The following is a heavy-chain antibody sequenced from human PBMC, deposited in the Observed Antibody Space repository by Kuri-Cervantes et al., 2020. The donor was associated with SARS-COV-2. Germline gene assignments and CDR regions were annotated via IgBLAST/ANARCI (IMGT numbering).Heavy chain of an antibody. Sequence: SETLSLTCTVSGGSISSSSYYWGWIRQPPGKGLEWIGSIYYSGSTYYNPSLKSRVTISVDTSKNQFPLKLSSVTAADTAVYYCATVARGAMVATIREGFDYWGQGTLVTVSS. CDR2: IYYSGST. CDR3: ATVARGAMVATIREGFDY. V-gene: IGHV4-39*01. CDR1: GGSISSSSYY. D-gene: IGHD5-12*01. J-gene: IGHJ4*02.